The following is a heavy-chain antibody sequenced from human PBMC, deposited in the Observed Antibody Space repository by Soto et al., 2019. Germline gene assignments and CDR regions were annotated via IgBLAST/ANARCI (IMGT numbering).Heavy chain of an antibody. V-gene: IGHV3-9*01. J-gene: IGHJ3*02. CDR1: GFTFDDYA. CDR2: ISWNSGSI. CDR3: AKDLRRKWELSAFDI. Sequence: EVQLVESGGGLVQPGRSLRLSCAASGFTFDDYAMHWVRQAPGKGLEWVSGISWNSGSIGYADSVKGRFTISRDNAKNSLYLQMNSLRAEDTALYYCAKDLRRKWELSAFDIWGQGTMVTVSS. D-gene: IGHD1-26*01.